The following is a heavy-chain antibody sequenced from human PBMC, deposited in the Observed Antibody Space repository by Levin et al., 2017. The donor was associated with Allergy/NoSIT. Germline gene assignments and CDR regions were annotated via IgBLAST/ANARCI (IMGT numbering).Heavy chain of an antibody. CDR2: ISFDGTNT. V-gene: IGHV3-30*18. CDR1: GFIFSNYG. D-gene: IGHD2-2*01. CDR3: AKDREYCSGTSDTYGMEV. Sequence: GESLKISCAASGFIFSNYGMHWVRQAPGKGLEWVAAISFDGTNTYYGYDVNGRFAISRDNSKNTVYLQMNRLRTEDSAVYYCAKDREYCSGTSDTYGMEVWGQGTSVTVS. J-gene: IGHJ6*02.